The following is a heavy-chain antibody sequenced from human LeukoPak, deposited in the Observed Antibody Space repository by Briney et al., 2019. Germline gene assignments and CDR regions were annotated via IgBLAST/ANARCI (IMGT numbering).Heavy chain of an antibody. Sequence: GGSLRLFCAASGFTFSSYGMHWVRQAPGKGLEWVAFIRYDGSNKYYADSVKGRFTISRDNSKNTLYLQMNSLRAEDTAVYYCANDRDQLLYVDYWGQGTLVTVSS. V-gene: IGHV3-30*02. J-gene: IGHJ4*02. CDR2: IRYDGSNK. CDR3: ANDRDQLLYVDY. CDR1: GFTFSSYG. D-gene: IGHD2-2*02.